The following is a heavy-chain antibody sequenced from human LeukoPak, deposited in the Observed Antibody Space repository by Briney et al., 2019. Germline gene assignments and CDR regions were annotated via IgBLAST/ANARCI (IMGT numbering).Heavy chain of an antibody. CDR2: IYYSGST. CDR3: ARDSGTGWYFDY. J-gene: IGHJ4*02. CDR1: GGSISSYY. Sequence: SETLSLTCTVSGGSISSYYWSWIRQPPGKGLEWIGYIYYSGSTDYNPSLKSRVTISVDTSKSQFSLKLSSVTAADTAVYYCARDSGTGWYFDYWGQGTLVTVSS. V-gene: IGHV4-59*01. D-gene: IGHD6-19*01.